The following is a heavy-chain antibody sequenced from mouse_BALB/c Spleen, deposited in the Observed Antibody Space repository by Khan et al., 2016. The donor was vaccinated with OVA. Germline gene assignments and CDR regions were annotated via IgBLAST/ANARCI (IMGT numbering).Heavy chain of an antibody. V-gene: IGHV3-2*02. CDR3: ARMYGGDFDY. D-gene: IGHD2-10*02. J-gene: IGHJ2*01. CDR1: GYSITSDYA. CDR2: ISYSGNT. Sequence: EVQLVESGPGLVKPSQSLSLTCTVTGYSITSDYAWNWIRQFPGNRLEWMGFISYSGNTNYNPSLKSRISVTRDTSKNQFFLQVNSVTTEDTATYYCARMYGGDFDYWGQGTTLTVSS.